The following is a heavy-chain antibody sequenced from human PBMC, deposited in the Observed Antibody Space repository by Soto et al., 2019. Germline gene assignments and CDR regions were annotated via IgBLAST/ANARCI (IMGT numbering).Heavy chain of an antibody. V-gene: IGHV3-23*01. CDR3: ARCTVDTIVTSGWCHYLDP. J-gene: IGHJ5*02. CDR2: VSGSGGTT. CDR1: GFTFSSSA. D-gene: IGHD6-19*01. Sequence: EVQLLDSGGGLVQPGGSLRLSCAASGFTFSSSAMSWVRQAPGKGLEWVSAVSGSGGTTYYADSVRGRFTISRDNSKNTLYIQMNSLRAEDTAIYFCARCTVDTIVTSGWCHYLDPWGQGTLVTVSS.